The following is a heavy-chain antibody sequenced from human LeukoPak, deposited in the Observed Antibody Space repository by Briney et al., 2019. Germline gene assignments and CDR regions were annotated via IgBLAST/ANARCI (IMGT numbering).Heavy chain of an antibody. CDR2: ISSSSSYI. CDR3: ATSIAVADDFYS. J-gene: IGHJ4*02. D-gene: IGHD6-19*01. Sequence: PGGSLRLSCAASGFTFSSYSMNWVRQAPGKGLEWVSSISSSSSYIYYADSVKGRFTISRDNAKNSLYLQMNSLRAEDTAVYYCATSIAVADDFYSWGQGTLVTVSS. CDR1: GFTFSSYS. V-gene: IGHV3-21*01.